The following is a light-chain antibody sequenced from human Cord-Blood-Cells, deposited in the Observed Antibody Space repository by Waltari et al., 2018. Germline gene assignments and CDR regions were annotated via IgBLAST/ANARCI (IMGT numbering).Light chain of an antibody. CDR1: SRDVGGYNY. V-gene: IGLV2-14*01. Sequence: QSALTQPASVSGSPGQSITISCPGTSRDVGGYNYVSWYQQHPGKAPKLMIYDGSNRPAGVSNRFSGSKSGNTASLTISGLQAEDEADYYCSSYTSSSTYVFGTGTKVTVL. CDR2: DGS. J-gene: IGLJ1*01. CDR3: SSYTSSSTYV.